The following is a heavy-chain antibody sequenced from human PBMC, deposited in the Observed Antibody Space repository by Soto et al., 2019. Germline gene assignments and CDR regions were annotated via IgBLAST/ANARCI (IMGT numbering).Heavy chain of an antibody. V-gene: IGHV3-66*01. Sequence: EVQLVESGGGLVQPGGSLRLSCVASGFTVSNNYMTWVRQAPGKGLEWVSNMYSGGGTYYTDSVKGRFTISRDSSTNTHYFKLTNGGPKTRVGYYCAGDRGANWAWGKGTPV. D-gene: IGHD3-10*01. J-gene: IGHJ6*03. CDR3: AGDRGANWA. CDR2: MYSGGGT. CDR1: GFTVSNNY.